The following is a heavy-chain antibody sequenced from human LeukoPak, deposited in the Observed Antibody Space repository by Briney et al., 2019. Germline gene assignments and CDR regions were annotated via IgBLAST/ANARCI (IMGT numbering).Heavy chain of an antibody. V-gene: IGHV1-18*04. J-gene: IGHJ6*04. CDR1: GYTFTSYG. CDR2: ISAYNGNT. Sequence: ASVKVSCKASGYTFTSYGISWVRQAPGQGLEWMGWISAYNGNTNYAQKLQGRVTMITDTSTSTAYMELRSLRSDDTAVYYCARAGVCSSTSCYADLYYYYYGMDVWGKGTTVTVSS. D-gene: IGHD2-2*01. CDR3: ARAGVCSSTSCYADLYYYYYGMDV.